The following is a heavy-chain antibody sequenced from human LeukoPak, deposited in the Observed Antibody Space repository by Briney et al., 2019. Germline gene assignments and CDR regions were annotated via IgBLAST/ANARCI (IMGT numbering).Heavy chain of an antibody. CDR3: ARAPPNYYHYSLDV. V-gene: IGHV4-31*03. CDR2: IYYSGST. Sequence: PSQTLSLTCTVSGGSISSGGYYWSWIRQHPGKGLEWIGYIYYSGSTYYNPSLKSRVTISVDTSKNQFSLKLSSVTAADTAVYYCARAPPNYYHYSLDVWGQGTTVTVSS. J-gene: IGHJ6*02. CDR1: GGSISSGGYY.